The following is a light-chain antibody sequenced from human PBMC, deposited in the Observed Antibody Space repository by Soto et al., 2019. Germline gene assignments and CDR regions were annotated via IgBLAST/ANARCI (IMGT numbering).Light chain of an antibody. CDR3: CSYPGSHTWV. CDR1: NSDIGNYNY. V-gene: IGLV2-11*01. Sequence: QSALTQPRSVSGSSGQSVTISCTGTNSDIGNYNYVSWYQQHPGKAPKVMIYDVSKRPSGVPDRFSGSKSGNTASLTISGLQAEDEADYYCCSYPGSHTWVFGGGTKLTVL. CDR2: DVS. J-gene: IGLJ3*02.